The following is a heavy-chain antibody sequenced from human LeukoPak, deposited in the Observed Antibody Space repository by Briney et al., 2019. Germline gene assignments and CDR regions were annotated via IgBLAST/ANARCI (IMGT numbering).Heavy chain of an antibody. CDR2: FYSSGSA. V-gene: IGHV4-39*01. CDR1: GGSISSYY. CDR3: ARRLRSGNYGGEGY. Sequence: PSETLSLTCTVSGGSISSYYWGWIRQPPGKGLEWIGSFYSSGSAYYNPSLKSRVTISVDTSNNQFSLKLSSVTAADTAVYYCARRLRSGNYGGEGYWGQGTLVTVSS. D-gene: IGHD1-26*01. J-gene: IGHJ4*02.